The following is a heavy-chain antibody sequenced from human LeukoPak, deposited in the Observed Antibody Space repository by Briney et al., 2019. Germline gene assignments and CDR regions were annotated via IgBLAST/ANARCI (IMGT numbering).Heavy chain of an antibody. V-gene: IGHV3-13*01. CDR2: IGTAGDT. Sequence: SGGSLRLSCAASGFTFSGYDMHWVRQPTGKGLEWVAAIGTAGDTYYTGSVKGRFTISRENAKNSLYLQMNNLRAGDTAVYYCARVAKERVGGVYYFDYWGQGTLVTVSS. D-gene: IGHD1-1*01. CDR3: ARVAKERVGGVYYFDY. CDR1: GFTFSGYD. J-gene: IGHJ4*02.